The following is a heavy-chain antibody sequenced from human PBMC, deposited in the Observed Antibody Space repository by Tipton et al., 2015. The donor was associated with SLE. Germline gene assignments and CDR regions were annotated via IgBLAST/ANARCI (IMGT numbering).Heavy chain of an antibody. V-gene: IGHV1-46*01. J-gene: IGHJ4*01. CDR1: GYTFSSNY. CDR3: ARDRSRSGSDVFDY. CDR2: VNPDTGGT. Sequence: QVQLVQSGAEVKKPGASVKVSCTASGYTFSSNYIHWVRQAPGQGLEWMGIVNPDTGGTSYAQRFQGRVTVTADTSSSTVYVELSSLRFEDTAVYYCARDRSRSGSDVFDYWGHGSLVTVSS. D-gene: IGHD6-19*01.